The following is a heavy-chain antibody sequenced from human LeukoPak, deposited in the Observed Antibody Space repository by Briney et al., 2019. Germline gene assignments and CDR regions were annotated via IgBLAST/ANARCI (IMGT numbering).Heavy chain of an antibody. CDR3: ARTFGELSPFDY. Sequence: SQTLSLTCTVSGGSLSSGGYYWSWVRQHPGRGLEWVGYIYYSGSTYYNPSLKSRVTITVDTSKTQFSLKLSSVTAADTAVYYCARTFGELSPFDYWGQGTLVTVSS. D-gene: IGHD3-10*01. V-gene: IGHV4-31*03. J-gene: IGHJ4*02. CDR2: IYYSGST. CDR1: GGSLSSGGYY.